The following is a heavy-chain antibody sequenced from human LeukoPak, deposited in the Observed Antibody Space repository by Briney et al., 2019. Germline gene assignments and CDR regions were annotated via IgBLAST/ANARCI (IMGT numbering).Heavy chain of an antibody. V-gene: IGHV3-23*01. D-gene: IGHD3-22*01. J-gene: IGHJ4*02. Sequence: GGSLRLSCAASGFTFSSYAMSWVRQAPGKGLEWVSTISATGGSTYYADSVKGRFTISRDNSKNTLYLQMNSLRAEDTAIYYCAKDSYYYDTTGYDYFDYWGQGTLVTVSS. CDR1: GFTFSSYA. CDR3: AKDSYYYDTTGYDYFDY. CDR2: ISATGGST.